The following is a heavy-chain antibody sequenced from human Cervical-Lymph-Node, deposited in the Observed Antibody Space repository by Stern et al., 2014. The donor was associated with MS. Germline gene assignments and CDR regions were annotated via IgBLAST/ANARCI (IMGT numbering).Heavy chain of an antibody. CDR2: IDSGSTIT. J-gene: IGHJ4*02. D-gene: IGHD3-3*01. CDR1: GPTFNTDA. Sequence: EVQLVESGGGLVQPGGSLRLSCAASGPTFNTDAMSWVRPAPGKGLEWISYIDSGSTITYYADSVKGRFTASRDNAKNSVFLQMNSLRAEDTAMYYCVRDTWPIHEDNWGLGTLVTVSS. V-gene: IGHV3-48*01. CDR3: VRDTWPIHEDN.